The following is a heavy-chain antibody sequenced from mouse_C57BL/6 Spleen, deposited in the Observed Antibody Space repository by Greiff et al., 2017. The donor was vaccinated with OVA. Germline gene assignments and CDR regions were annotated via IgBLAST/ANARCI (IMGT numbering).Heavy chain of an antibody. CDR1: GYTFTDYY. CDR3: ARHLYYDYGYFDY. Sequence: QVQLKESGAELVRPGASVKLSCKASGYTFTDYYINWVNQRPGQGLEWIARIYPGSGNTYYNEKFKGKATLTAEKSSSTAYMQLSSLTSEDSAVYFCARHLYYDYGYFDYWGQGTTLTVSS. CDR2: IYPGSGNT. D-gene: IGHD2-4*01. V-gene: IGHV1-76*01. J-gene: IGHJ2*01.